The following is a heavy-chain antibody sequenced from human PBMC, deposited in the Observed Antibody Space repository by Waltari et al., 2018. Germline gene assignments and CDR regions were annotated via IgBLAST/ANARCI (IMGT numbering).Heavy chain of an antibody. V-gene: IGHV1-69*01. CDR1: GCTFSSYA. D-gene: IGHD3-3*01. Sequence: QVQLLPSEAEVKTPGSSLKVSCKTSGCTFSSYAISLVRRAHGQGLECMVGIIPIFGTANYEQKFQGRVTITADEFTSTAYKELSSLRSEDTAVYYCSRDNEPKYYDFLSGSGVWGQGTTVTVSS. J-gene: IGHJ6*02. CDR2: IIPIFGTA. CDR3: SRDNEPKYYDFLSGSGV.